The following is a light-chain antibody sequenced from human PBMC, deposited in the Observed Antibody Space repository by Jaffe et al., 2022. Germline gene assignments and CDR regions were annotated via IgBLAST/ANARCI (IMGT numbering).Light chain of an antibody. V-gene: IGKV3-20*01. CDR1: QSVTTF. Sequence: EIVLTQSPDTLSLSPGERATLSCRASQSVTTFLAWYQQRPGQAPRLLIYGASSRATGIPDRFSGSGSGTDFTLTISRLEPEDFAVYYCQQSVSSPLTFGQGTRLEIK. J-gene: IGKJ5*01. CDR3: QQSVSSPLT. CDR2: GAS.